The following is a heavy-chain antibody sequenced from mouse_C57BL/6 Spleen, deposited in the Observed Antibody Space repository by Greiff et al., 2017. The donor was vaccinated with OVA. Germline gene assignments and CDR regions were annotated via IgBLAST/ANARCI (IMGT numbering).Heavy chain of an antibody. CDR2: INPSTGGT. CDR3: ARRRLRQDAMDY. D-gene: IGHD2-4*01. CDR1: GYSFTGYY. Sequence: EVQLQQSGPELVKPGASVKISCKASGYSFTGYYMNWVKQSPEKSLEWIGEINPSTGGTTYNQKFKAKATLTVDKSSSTAYMQLKSLTSEDSAVYYCARRRLRQDAMDYWGQGTSVTVSS. V-gene: IGHV1-42*01. J-gene: IGHJ4*01.